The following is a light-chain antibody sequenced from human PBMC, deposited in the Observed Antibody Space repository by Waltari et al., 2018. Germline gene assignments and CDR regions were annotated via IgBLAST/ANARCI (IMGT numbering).Light chain of an antibody. CDR1: QSVGSSS. CDR2: RAS. J-gene: IGKJ1*01. CDR3: QQPGTFPAT. V-gene: IGKV3-20*01. Sequence: EIVLTQSPGTASLSPGERVTLSCRASQSVGSSSLAWYQQKPGKAPRLVIYRASRRATGIPDRFRGSRSGTDFRLTIIRLEPEYFAGYYCQQPGTFPATFGQCTKVELK.